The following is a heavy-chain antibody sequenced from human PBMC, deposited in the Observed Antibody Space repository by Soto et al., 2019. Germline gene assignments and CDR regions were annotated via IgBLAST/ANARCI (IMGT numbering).Heavy chain of an antibody. J-gene: IGHJ6*02. CDR3: ASSCSSTSCSLPYYYSGMDV. CDR2: ISAYNGNT. Sequence: ASVKVSCKASGYTFTSYGISWVRQAPGQGLEWMGWISAYNGNTNYAQKLQGRVTMTTDTSTSTAYMELRSLRSDDTAVYYCASSCSSTSCSLPYYYSGMDVWGQGTTVTVSS. V-gene: IGHV1-18*04. CDR1: GYTFTSYG. D-gene: IGHD2-2*01.